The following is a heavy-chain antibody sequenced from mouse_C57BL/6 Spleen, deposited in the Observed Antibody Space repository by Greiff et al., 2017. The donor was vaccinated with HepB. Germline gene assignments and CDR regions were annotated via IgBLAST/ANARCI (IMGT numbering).Heavy chain of an antibody. CDR3: ARAGYGYGDAMDY. CDR1: GYTFTDYN. CDR2: INPNNGGT. J-gene: IGHJ4*01. Sequence: EVQLQQSGPELVKPGASVKMSCKASGYTFTDYNMHWVKQSHGKSLEWIGYINPNNGGTSYNQKFKGKATLTVNKSSSTAYMELRSLTSEDSAVYYCARAGYGYGDAMDYWGQGTSVTVSS. V-gene: IGHV1-22*01. D-gene: IGHD2-2*01.